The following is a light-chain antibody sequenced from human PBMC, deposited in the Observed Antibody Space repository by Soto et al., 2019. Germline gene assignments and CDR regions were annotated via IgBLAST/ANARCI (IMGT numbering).Light chain of an antibody. Sequence: DIQMTQSPSSVSASVGDRVTIACRTNEDISNLLAWYQHKPGKAPKLLIYGASSFQSGVPLRFSGSGVGTEFTLTISSLQPEDFATYYCQQTNTFPLTFGGGTKVEI. CDR1: EDISNL. J-gene: IGKJ4*01. CDR2: GAS. V-gene: IGKV1-12*01. CDR3: QQTNTFPLT.